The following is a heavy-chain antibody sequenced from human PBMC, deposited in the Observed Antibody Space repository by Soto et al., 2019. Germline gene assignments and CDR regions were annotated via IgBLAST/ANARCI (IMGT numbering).Heavy chain of an antibody. Sequence: QVQLVQSGAEVKKPGSSVKVSCKASGGTFSSYAISWVRQAPGQGLEWMGGIIPIFGTPNYAQKFQGRVTITEEESTSTANMELSRLRSEDTAVYYCANGGKGWLRGGYFQDWGQGSLVTVSS. J-gene: IGHJ1*01. CDR2: IIPIFGTP. D-gene: IGHD5-12*01. V-gene: IGHV1-69*01. CDR3: ANGGKGWLRGGYFQD. CDR1: GGTFSSYA.